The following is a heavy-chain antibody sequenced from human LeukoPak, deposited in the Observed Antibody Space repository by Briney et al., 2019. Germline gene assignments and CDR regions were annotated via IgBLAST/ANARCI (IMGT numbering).Heavy chain of an antibody. J-gene: IGHJ4*02. CDR3: ARCSSGYYCPY. Sequence: SQTLSLTCTVSGGSTNSGGYYWNWVRQHPGKGLEWIAYIYYSGSTYYNPSLKSRLTISVDTSKNQFSLKLSSVTAADTAIYFCARCSSGYYCPYWGQGTLVTVSP. CDR2: IYYSGST. CDR1: GGSTNSGGYY. D-gene: IGHD3-22*01. V-gene: IGHV4-31*03.